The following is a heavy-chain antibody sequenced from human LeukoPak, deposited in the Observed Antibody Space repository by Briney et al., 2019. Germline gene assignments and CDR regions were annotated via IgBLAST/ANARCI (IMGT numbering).Heavy chain of an antibody. J-gene: IGHJ4*02. D-gene: IGHD3-22*01. Sequence: SETLSLTCTVSGGSISSRSYYWGWIRQPPGKGLEWIGSSYYSGSTYYNPSLKSRVTISVDTSKNQFSLKLSSVTAADTAVYYCARIRYYYDSYQRGGFDYWGQGTLVTVSS. V-gene: IGHV4-39*01. CDR3: ARIRYYYDSYQRGGFDY. CDR2: SYYSGST. CDR1: GGSISSRSYY.